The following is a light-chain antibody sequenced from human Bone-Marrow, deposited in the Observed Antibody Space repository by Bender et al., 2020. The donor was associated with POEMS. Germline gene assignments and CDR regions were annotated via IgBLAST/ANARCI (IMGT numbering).Light chain of an antibody. Sequence: QSVLTQPPSVSAAPGQKVTISCSGSTSNIGNNYVSWYQQFPGAAPKLLIYDNNERPSGIPDRFSGSKSGTSATLGITGLQSDDEAIYFCVAWDASLNGWVFGGGTKLTVL. J-gene: IGLJ3*02. V-gene: IGLV1-51*01. CDR2: DNN. CDR3: VAWDASLNGWV. CDR1: TSNIGNNY.